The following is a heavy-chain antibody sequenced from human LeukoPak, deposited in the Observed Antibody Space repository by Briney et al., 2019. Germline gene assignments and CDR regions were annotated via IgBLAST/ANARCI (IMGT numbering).Heavy chain of an antibody. CDR2: ISYDGSNK. V-gene: IGHV3-30*18. Sequence: GGSLRLSCAASGFTFSSYAMSWVRQAPGKGLEWVAVISYDGSNKYYADSVKGRFTISRDNSKNTLYLQMNSLRAEDTAVYYCAKGKRYCSSTSCYNWFDPWGQGTLVTVSS. CDR1: GFTFSSYA. CDR3: AKGKRYCSSTSCYNWFDP. J-gene: IGHJ5*02. D-gene: IGHD2-2*01.